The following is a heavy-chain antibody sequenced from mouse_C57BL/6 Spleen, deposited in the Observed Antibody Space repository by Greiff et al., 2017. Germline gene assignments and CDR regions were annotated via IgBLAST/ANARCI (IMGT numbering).Heavy chain of an antibody. V-gene: IGHV5-12*01. D-gene: IGHD2-4*01. CDR1: GFTFSDYY. Sequence: EVMLVESGGGLVQPGGSLKLSCAASGFTFSDYYMYWVRQTPEKRLEWVAYISNGGGSTYYPDTVKGRFTISRDNAKNTLYLQMSRLKSEDTAMYYCARHDYDGGWYFDVWGTGTTVTVSS. CDR3: ARHDYDGGWYFDV. CDR2: ISNGGGST. J-gene: IGHJ1*03.